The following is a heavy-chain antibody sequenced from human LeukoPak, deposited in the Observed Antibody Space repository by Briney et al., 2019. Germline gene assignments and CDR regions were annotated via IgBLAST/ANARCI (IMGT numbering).Heavy chain of an antibody. CDR2: IYYSGST. J-gene: IGHJ4*02. CDR3: ARAPEGSGSYYNAPFDY. CDR1: GGSISSYY. Sequence: PSETLSLTCTVSGGSISSYYWSWVRQPPGKGLEWIGYIYYSGSTNYNPSLKSRVTISVDTSKNQFSLKLSSVTAADTAVYYCARAPEGSGSYYNAPFDYWGQGTLVTVSS. D-gene: IGHD3-10*01. V-gene: IGHV4-59*12.